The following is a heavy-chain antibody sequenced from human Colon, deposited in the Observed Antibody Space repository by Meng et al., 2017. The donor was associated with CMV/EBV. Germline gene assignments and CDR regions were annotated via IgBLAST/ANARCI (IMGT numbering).Heavy chain of an antibody. CDR2: IYSDDST. V-gene: IGHV3-NL1*01. CDR3: AVASLCSSTNCYYAD. D-gene: IGHD2-2*01. CDR1: GFMFISYG. J-gene: IGHJ4*02. Sequence: GESLKISCAASGFMFISYGMHWVRQAPGKGLEWVSLIYSDDSTYYADSVKGRFTISRDNSKNTLYLQMNSLRAEDTAVYYCAVASLCSSTNCYYADWGQGTLVTVSS.